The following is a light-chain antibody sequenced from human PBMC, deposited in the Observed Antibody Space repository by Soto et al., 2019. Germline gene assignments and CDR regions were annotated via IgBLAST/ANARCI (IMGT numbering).Light chain of an antibody. Sequence: QSALTQPPSASGSPGQSVTISCTGTSSDVGGYDYVSWYQQHAGKAPKLMIYDISKRPSGVPDRFSGSKSGNTASLTVSGLQAEDEADYYCSSYADINNLVFGGGTKVTVL. CDR1: SSDVGGYDY. J-gene: IGLJ3*02. CDR3: SSYADINNLV. V-gene: IGLV2-8*01. CDR2: DIS.